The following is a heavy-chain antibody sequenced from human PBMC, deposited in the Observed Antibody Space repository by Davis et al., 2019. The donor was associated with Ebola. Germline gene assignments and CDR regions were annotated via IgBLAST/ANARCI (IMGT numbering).Heavy chain of an antibody. CDR3: ARAVYDSSGYRLDY. V-gene: IGHV4-59*08. Sequence: SETLSLTCSVSGGSVGSDYWSWIRQSPGKGLEWIAFISNGGRTIYNPSLRGRVTISVDTSKNQFSLKLSSVTAADTAVYYCARAVYDSSGYRLDYWGQGTLVTVSS. CDR2: ISNGGRT. D-gene: IGHD3-22*01. CDR1: GGSVGSDY. J-gene: IGHJ4*02.